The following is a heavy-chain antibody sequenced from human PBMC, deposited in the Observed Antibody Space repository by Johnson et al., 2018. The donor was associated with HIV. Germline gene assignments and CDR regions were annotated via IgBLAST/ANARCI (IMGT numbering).Heavy chain of an antibody. CDR1: GFSFSSYG. J-gene: IGHJ3*02. D-gene: IGHD3-22*01. Sequence: VQLVESGGGVVQPGGSLRLSCAASGFSFSSYGIHWVRQAPGKGLEWVAFTQYDGSNKYYADSMKGRFTISRDNSKQTLYLQMNSLRPEDTAVYYCAKETRDSRSAFDIWGQGTMVTVSS. V-gene: IGHV3-30*02. CDR2: TQYDGSNK. CDR3: AKETRDSRSAFDI.